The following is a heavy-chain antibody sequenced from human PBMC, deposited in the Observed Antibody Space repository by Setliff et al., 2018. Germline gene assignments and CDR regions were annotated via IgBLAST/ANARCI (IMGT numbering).Heavy chain of an antibody. V-gene: IGHV3-48*04. D-gene: IGHD3-22*01. J-gene: IGHJ4*02. CDR2: ISGSGSTI. CDR3: VRGSAYSSGSFDC. Sequence: PGGSLRLSCAASGFTFSTYAMSWVRQAPGKGLEWISYISGSGSTIYYADSVKGRFTISKDNAKNTVYLQMNSLRAEDTAMYYCVRGSAYSSGSFDCWGQGTLVTVSS. CDR1: GFTFSTYA.